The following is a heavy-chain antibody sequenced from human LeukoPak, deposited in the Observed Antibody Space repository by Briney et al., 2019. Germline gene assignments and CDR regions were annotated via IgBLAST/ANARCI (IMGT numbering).Heavy chain of an antibody. CDR1: GGSISSGGYY. Sequence: SETLSLTCTVSGGSISSGGYYWSWIRQHPGKGLEWFGYIYYSGSTYYNPSLKSRVTISVDMSKNQFSLKLSSVTAADTAVYYCARVVQVPAVYFDFWGQGTLVTVSS. CDR2: IYYSGST. J-gene: IGHJ4*02. V-gene: IGHV4-31*03. CDR3: ARVVQVPAVYFDF. D-gene: IGHD2-2*01.